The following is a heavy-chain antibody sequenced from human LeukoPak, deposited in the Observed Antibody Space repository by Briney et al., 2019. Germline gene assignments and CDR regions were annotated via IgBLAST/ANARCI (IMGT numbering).Heavy chain of an antibody. J-gene: IGHJ3*02. D-gene: IGHD6-13*01. V-gene: IGHV3-66*01. Sequence: GGSLRLSCAASGFTVSSNYMSWVRQAPGKGLEWVSVIYSGGSTYHADSVKGRFTISRDNSKNTLYLQMNSLRAEDTAVYYCARDLSGGEESSSWYEGAFDIWGQGTMVTVSS. CDR3: ARDLSGGEESSSWYEGAFDI. CDR2: IYSGGST. CDR1: GFTVSSNY.